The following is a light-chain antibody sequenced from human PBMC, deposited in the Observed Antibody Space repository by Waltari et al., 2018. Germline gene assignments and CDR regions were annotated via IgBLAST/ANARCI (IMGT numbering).Light chain of an antibody. Sequence: VLTQSPGTLSLSPGERAPLSGRASQSISKYLVWYQPRPGHAPRLLIYAASPRATGIPDRFSGSGCGTDVTLTISRLEPKDFAMYYCQNHERLPATFGQGTKVEIK. CDR3: QNHERLPAT. V-gene: IGKV3-20*01. CDR2: AAS. CDR1: QSISKY. J-gene: IGKJ1*01.